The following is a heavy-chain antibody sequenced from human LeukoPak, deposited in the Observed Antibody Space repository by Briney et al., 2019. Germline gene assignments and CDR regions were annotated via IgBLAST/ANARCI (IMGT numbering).Heavy chain of an antibody. CDR1: GFTFSSYT. CDR2: ISDSSGYI. J-gene: IGHJ4*02. CDR3: ARENRGSGSFDY. Sequence: GGSLRLSCAASGFTFSSYTMNWVRQAPGKGLDWVSSISDSSGYIYYADSVKGRFTISRDNAKNSLYLQMNSLRAEDTAVYYYARENRGSGSFDYWGQGTLVTVSS. V-gene: IGHV3-21*01. D-gene: IGHD3-10*01.